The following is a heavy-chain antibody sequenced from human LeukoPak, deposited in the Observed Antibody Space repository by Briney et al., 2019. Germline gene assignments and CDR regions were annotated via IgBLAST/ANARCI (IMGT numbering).Heavy chain of an antibody. CDR3: AKVSRQLPTFDY. D-gene: IGHD1-26*01. CDR2: ISGSGGST. J-gene: IGHJ4*02. V-gene: IGHV3-23*01. CDR1: GFTFSSYA. Sequence: GGSLRLSCAASGFTFSSYAMSWVRQAPGKGLGWVSAISGSGGSTYYADSMKGRFTISRDNSKNTLYLQMNSLRAEDTAVYYCAKVSRQLPTFDYWGQGTLVTVSS.